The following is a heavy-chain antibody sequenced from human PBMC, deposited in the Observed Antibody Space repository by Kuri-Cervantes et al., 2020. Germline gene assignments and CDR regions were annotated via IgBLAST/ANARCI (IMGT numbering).Heavy chain of an antibody. Sequence: ASVKVSCKASGYTFTSYGISWVRQAPGQGLEWMGWISAYNGNTNYAQKLQGRVTMTTDTSTSTAYMELRSLRSDDTAVYYCARGTVVVAATHYYYMDVWGKGTAVTVSS. J-gene: IGHJ6*03. CDR1: GYTFTSYG. CDR2: ISAYNGNT. V-gene: IGHV1-18*01. CDR3: ARGTVVVAATHYYYMDV. D-gene: IGHD2-15*01.